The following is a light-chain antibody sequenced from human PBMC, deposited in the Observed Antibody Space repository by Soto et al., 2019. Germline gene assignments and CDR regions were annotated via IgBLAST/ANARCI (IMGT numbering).Light chain of an antibody. CDR2: DAS. Sequence: DVQMTQSPSSLSASVGDRVTITCRASQSINNWLACYQQKPGKATKFLIYDASTLETGVPSRFSGSASGTEFTLTISGLQPEDVARYYCQQYDTYPLTFGGGTRVELK. J-gene: IGKJ4*01. CDR1: QSINNW. CDR3: QQYDTYPLT. V-gene: IGKV1-5*01.